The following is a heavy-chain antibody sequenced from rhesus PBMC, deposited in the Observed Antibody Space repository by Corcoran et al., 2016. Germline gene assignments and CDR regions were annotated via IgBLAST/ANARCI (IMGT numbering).Heavy chain of an antibody. D-gene: IGHD2-27*01. V-gene: IGHV4-65*02. CDR2: IGCSSGNT. CDR1: GGSISSSTW. Sequence: QVQLQESGPGLVKPSETLSLTCAVSGGSISSSTWWRWIRQPPGKGLEWSGNIGCSSGNTYYNPPLRSRVTISKDTSKNQFSLKLSSVTAADTAVYYCARRPAAIDSLDVWGRGVLVTVSS. CDR3: ARRPAAIDSLDV. J-gene: IGHJ5-2*02.